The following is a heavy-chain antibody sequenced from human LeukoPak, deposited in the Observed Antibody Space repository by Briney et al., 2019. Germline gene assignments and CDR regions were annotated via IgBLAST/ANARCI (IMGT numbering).Heavy chain of an antibody. D-gene: IGHD3-3*01. J-gene: IGHJ3*02. CDR3: AREVGGAFDI. CDR1: GGSISSGSYY. V-gene: IGHV4-61*02. CDR2: IYTSGST. Sequence: SETLSLTCTVSGGSISSGSYYWSWIRQPAGKGLEWIGRIYTSGSTNYNPSHKSRVTILVDTSKNQFSLKLSSVTAADTAVYYCAREVGGAFDIWGQGTMVTVSS.